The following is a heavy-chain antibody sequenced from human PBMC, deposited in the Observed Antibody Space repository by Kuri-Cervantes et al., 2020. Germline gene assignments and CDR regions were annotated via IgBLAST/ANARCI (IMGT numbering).Heavy chain of an antibody. Sequence: SETLSLTCTVSGGSISSGSYYWSWIRQPAGKGLEWIGRIYTSGSTNYNPSLKSRVTISVDTSKNQFSLKLSSVTAADTAVYYCARVFDWPTKFDPWGQGTLVTVSS. CDR3: ARVFDWPTKFDP. CDR1: GGSISSGSYY. V-gene: IGHV4-61*02. D-gene: IGHD3-9*01. CDR2: IYTSGST. J-gene: IGHJ5*02.